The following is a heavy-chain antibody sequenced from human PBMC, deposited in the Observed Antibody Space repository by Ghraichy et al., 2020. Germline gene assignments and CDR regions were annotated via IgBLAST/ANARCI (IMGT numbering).Heavy chain of an antibody. CDR1: GGPISSYY. Sequence: SETLSLTCTVSGGPISSYYWSWIRQPPGKGLEWIGYIYYSGSTNYNPSLKSRVTISVDTSKNQFSLKLSSVTAADTAVYYCARSRVRVLWFGELGYGMDVWGQGTTVTVSS. D-gene: IGHD3-10*01. J-gene: IGHJ6*02. V-gene: IGHV4-59*01. CDR2: IYYSGST. CDR3: ARSRVRVLWFGELGYGMDV.